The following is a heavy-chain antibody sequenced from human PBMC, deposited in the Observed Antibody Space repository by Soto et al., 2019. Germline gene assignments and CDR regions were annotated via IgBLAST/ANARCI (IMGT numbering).Heavy chain of an antibody. CDR3: ARDQSHPYIVRGAHGDLNWFDP. V-gene: IGHV1-18*04. CDR2: ISAYNGNT. CDR1: GYTFTSYG. J-gene: IGHJ5*02. Sequence: GASVKVSCKASGYTFTSYGISWVRQAPGQGLEWMGWISAYNGNTNYAQKLQGRVTMTTDTSTSTAYMELRSLRSDDTAVYFCARDQSHPYIVRGAHGDLNWFDPWGQGTLVTVSS. D-gene: IGHD3-10*01.